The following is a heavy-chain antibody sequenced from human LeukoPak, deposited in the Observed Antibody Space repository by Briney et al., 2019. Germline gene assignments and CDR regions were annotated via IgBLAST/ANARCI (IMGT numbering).Heavy chain of an antibody. J-gene: IGHJ4*02. Sequence: PGGSLRLSCAASGFTFSSYAMSWVRQAPGKGLEWVSAISGSGGSTYYADSVKGRFTISRDNSKNTLYLQMNSLRAEDTAVYYCAKDHDVVVVTATDHWGQGTLVTVSS. CDR1: GFTFSSYA. V-gene: IGHV3-23*01. D-gene: IGHD2-21*02. CDR2: ISGSGGST. CDR3: AKDHDVVVVTATDH.